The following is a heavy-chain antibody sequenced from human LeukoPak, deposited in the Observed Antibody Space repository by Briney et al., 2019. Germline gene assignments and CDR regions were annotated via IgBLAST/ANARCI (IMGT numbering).Heavy chain of an antibody. CDR3: AILGGYSYGGRYFDY. D-gene: IGHD5-18*01. CDR1: GFTFSSYG. CDR2: IRYDGSNK. J-gene: IGHJ4*02. V-gene: IGHV3-30*02. Sequence: GGSLRLSXAASGFTFSSYGMHWVRQAPGKGLEWVAFIRYDGSNKYYADSVKGRFTISRDNSKNTLYLQMNSLRAEDTAVYYCAILGGYSYGGRYFDYWGQGTLVTVSS.